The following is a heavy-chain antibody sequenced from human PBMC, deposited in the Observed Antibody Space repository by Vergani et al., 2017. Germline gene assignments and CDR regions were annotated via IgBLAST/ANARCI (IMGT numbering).Heavy chain of an antibody. V-gene: IGHV3-33*01. CDR3: ARDAIPYSSSSPYYYYYYMDV. CDR2: IWYDGSNK. D-gene: IGHD6-6*01. CDR1: GFTFSSYG. J-gene: IGHJ6*03. Sequence: QVQLVESGGGVVQPGRSLRLSCAASGFTFSSYGMHWVRQAPGKGLEWVAVIWYDGSNKYYADSVKGRFTISRDNSKKTLYLQMNSLRAEDTAVYYCARDAIPYSSSSPYYYYYYMDVWGKGTTVTVSS.